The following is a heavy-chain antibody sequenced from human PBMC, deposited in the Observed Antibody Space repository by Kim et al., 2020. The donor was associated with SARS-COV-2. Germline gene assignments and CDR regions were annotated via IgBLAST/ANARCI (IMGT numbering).Heavy chain of an antibody. CDR3: AKDRGWFGEKH. J-gene: IGHJ4*02. V-gene: IGHV3-23*01. D-gene: IGHD3-10*01. CDR2: T. Sequence: TYYADSVKGRFTISRDNSKNTLYLQMNSLRAEDTAVYYCAKDRGWFGEKHWGQGTLVTVSS.